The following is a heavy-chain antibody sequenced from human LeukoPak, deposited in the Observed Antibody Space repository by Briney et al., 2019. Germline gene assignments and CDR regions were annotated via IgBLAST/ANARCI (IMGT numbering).Heavy chain of an antibody. D-gene: IGHD6-6*01. J-gene: IGHJ4*02. Sequence: GGSLRLSCAASGFTFSSYGMHWVRQAPGKGLEWVAFIRYDGSNKYYADSVKGRFTISRDNSKNTLYLQMNSLRAEDTAVYYCAKDGLWYSSSSGIDYWGQGTLVTVSS. CDR2: IRYDGSNK. V-gene: IGHV3-30*02. CDR3: AKDGLWYSSSSGIDY. CDR1: GFTFSSYG.